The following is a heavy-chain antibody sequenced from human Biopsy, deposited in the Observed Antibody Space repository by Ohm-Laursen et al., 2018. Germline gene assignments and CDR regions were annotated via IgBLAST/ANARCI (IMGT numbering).Heavy chain of an antibody. CDR3: ARERDP. V-gene: IGHV1-2*02. CDR1: GYTFTDYY. J-gene: IGHJ5*02. Sequence: ATVKISCKASGYTFTDYYVHWVRQAPGHGLEWMGWIDTINGGARDAQKFQGRVTMTRDTSISTAYMELSRLTSDDTAVYYWARERDPWGQGTLVTVSS. CDR2: IDTINGGA.